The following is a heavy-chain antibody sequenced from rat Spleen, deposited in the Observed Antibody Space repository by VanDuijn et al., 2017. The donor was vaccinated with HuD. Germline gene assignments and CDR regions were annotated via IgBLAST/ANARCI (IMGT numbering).Heavy chain of an antibody. CDR2: ISYDGSRI. CDR3: ARQWDY. V-gene: IGHV5-22*01. Sequence: EVQLVESGGGLVQPGRSMKLSCAASGFTFSDYYMAWVRQAPKKGLEWVASISYDGSRIYYRDSVKGRFTISRDNAKSILYLQMDSLRSEDTATYYCARQWDYWGQGVMVTVSS. CDR1: GFTFSDYY. J-gene: IGHJ2*01.